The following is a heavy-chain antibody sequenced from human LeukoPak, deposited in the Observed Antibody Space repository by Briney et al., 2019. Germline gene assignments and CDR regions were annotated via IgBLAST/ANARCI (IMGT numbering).Heavy chain of an antibody. D-gene: IGHD5-12*01. CDR1: GDSIDSYY. CDR2: IYYRGTT. V-gene: IGHV4-59*12. J-gene: IGHJ4*02. Sequence: SETLSLTCTVSGDSIDSYYWSWIRQPPGKGLEWIGYIYYRGTTSYNPFLKSRATISVDTSKNQFSLKLNSVTAADTAVYYCARLPRYGGYDHFDYWGQGILVIVSS. CDR3: ARLPRYGGYDHFDY.